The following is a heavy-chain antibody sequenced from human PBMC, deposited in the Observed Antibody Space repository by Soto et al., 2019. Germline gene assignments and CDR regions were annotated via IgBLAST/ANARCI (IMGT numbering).Heavy chain of an antibody. CDR2: IYYSGST. J-gene: IGHJ4*02. Sequence: SETLSLTCTVSGGSISSSCYYWGWIRQPPGKGLEWIGSIYYSGSTYYNPSLKSRVTISVDTSKNQFSLKLSSVTAADTAVYYCARHYSNEQDFDYWGQGTLVTVSS. D-gene: IGHD4-4*01. CDR1: GGSISSSCYY. CDR3: ARHYSNEQDFDY. V-gene: IGHV4-39*01.